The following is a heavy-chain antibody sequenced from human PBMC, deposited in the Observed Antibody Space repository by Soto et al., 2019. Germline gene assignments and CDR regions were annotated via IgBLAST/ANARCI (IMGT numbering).Heavy chain of an antibody. J-gene: IGHJ5*02. V-gene: IGHV4-39*01. CDR1: GGSISSSSYY. D-gene: IGHD3-22*01. Sequence: SETLSLTCTVSGGSISSSSYYWGWIRQPPGKGLEWIGSIYYSGSTYYNPSLKSRVTISVDTSKNQFSLKLSSVTAADTAVYYCARGYYYDSSGYYYRLGHWFDPWGQGTLVTVSS. CDR3: ARGYYYDSSGYYYRLGHWFDP. CDR2: IYYSGST.